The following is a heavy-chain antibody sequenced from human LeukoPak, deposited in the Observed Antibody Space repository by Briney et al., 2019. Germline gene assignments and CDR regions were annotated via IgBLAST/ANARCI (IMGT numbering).Heavy chain of an antibody. Sequence: GGSLRLSCAASGFTFSSYGMHWVRQAPGKGLEWVAVISYDGSNKYYADSVKGRFTISRDNSKNTLYLQMNSLRAEDMAVYYCAKDLDSSGYYPSPIDYWGQGTLVTVSS. J-gene: IGHJ4*02. CDR3: AKDLDSSGYYPSPIDY. V-gene: IGHV3-30*18. D-gene: IGHD3-22*01. CDR2: ISYDGSNK. CDR1: GFTFSSYG.